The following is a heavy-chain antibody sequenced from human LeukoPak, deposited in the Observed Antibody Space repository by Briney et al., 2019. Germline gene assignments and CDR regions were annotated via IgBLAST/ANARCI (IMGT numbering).Heavy chain of an antibody. CDR2: INPDSGGT. D-gene: IGHD3-22*01. V-gene: IGHV1-2*04. CDR3: ARDRAYYYDSSGFDY. CDR1: GYTFTGYY. Sequence: ASVKVSCKASGYTFTGYYMHWVRQAPGQGLEWMGWINPDSGGTNYAQKFQGWVTMTRDTSISTAYMELSRLRSDDTAVYYCARDRAYYYDSSGFDYWGQGTLVTVSS. J-gene: IGHJ4*02.